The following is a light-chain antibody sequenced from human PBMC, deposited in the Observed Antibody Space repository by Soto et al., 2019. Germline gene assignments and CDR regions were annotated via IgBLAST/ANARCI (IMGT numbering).Light chain of an antibody. CDR2: GAS. Sequence: EIVLTQSPGTLSLSPGERATLSCRASQSVSSSYLAWYQQKPGQAPRLLIYGASSRATGIPDRFSGSESGIDFTLTISRLEPEDFAVYYCQQYGSSPPWTFGQGTKVEIK. V-gene: IGKV3-20*01. CDR3: QQYGSSPPWT. CDR1: QSVSSSY. J-gene: IGKJ1*01.